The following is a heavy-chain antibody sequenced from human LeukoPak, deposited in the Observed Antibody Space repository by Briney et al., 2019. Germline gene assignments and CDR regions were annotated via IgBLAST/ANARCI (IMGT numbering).Heavy chain of an antibody. CDR1: GYTFTSYG. Sequence: ASVKVSCKASGYTFTSYGISWVRQAPGQGLEWMGWISAYNGDTNYAQKLQGRVTMTTDTSTSTAYMELSSLRSEDTAVYYCARVGSSGWYDYYYYYMDVWGKGTTVTISS. J-gene: IGHJ6*03. V-gene: IGHV1-18*01. CDR2: ISAYNGDT. CDR3: ARVGSSGWYDYYYYYMDV. D-gene: IGHD6-19*01.